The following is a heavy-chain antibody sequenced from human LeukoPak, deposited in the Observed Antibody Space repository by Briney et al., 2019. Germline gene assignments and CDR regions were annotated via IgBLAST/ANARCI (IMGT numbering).Heavy chain of an antibody. J-gene: IGHJ4*02. V-gene: IGHV1-24*01. CDR3: ATGRRYYYDSSGYYLARGDY. CDR2: FDPEDGET. Sequence: ASVKVSCKVSGYTLTELSMHWVRQAPGKGLEWMGGFDPEDGETIYAQKFQGRVTMTEETSTDTAYMELSSLRSEDTAVYYCATGRRYYYDSSGYYLARGDYWGQGTLVTVSS. CDR1: GYTLTELS. D-gene: IGHD3-22*01.